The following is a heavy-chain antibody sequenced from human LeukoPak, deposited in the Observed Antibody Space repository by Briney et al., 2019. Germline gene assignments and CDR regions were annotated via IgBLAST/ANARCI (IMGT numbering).Heavy chain of an antibody. V-gene: IGHV1-46*01. D-gene: IGHD2-15*01. CDR3: ARGSYCSGGSCYETVNWFDP. CDR2: INPSGGST. J-gene: IGHJ5*02. Sequence: ASVKVSCKASGYTFTSYYMHWVRQAPGQGLEWMGIINPSGGSTSYAQKFQGRVTMTRNTSISTAYMELSSLRSEDTAVYYCARGSYCSGGSCYETVNWFDPWGQGTLVTVSS. CDR1: GYTFTSYY.